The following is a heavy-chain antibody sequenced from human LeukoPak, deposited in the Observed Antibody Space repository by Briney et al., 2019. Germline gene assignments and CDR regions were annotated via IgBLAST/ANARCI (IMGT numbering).Heavy chain of an antibody. CDR1: GFTFSDYY. D-gene: IGHD5-24*01. J-gene: IGHJ4*02. CDR2: ISSSGSTI. Sequence: GGSLRLSCAASGFTFSDYYMSWIRQAPGKGLEWVSYISSSGSTIYYADSVKGRFTISRDNAKNSLYLQMNSLRAEDTAVYYCARELSRDGYNYYFDYWGQGTLVTVSS. V-gene: IGHV3-11*04. CDR3: ARELSRDGYNYYFDY.